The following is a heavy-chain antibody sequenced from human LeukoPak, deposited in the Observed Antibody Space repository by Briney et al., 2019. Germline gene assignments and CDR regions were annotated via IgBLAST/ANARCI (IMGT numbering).Heavy chain of an antibody. D-gene: IGHD2-2*02. CDR2: MNPNSGNT. J-gene: IGHJ3*02. CDR1: GYTFNSYG. CDR3: ARPRYCSSTSCYTAFDI. Sequence: VKVSCKASGYTFNSYGINWVRQATGQGLEWMGWMNPNSGNTGYAQKFQGRVTMTRNTSISTAYMELSSLRSEDTAVYYCARPRYCSSTSCYTAFDIWGQGTMVTVSS. V-gene: IGHV1-8*02.